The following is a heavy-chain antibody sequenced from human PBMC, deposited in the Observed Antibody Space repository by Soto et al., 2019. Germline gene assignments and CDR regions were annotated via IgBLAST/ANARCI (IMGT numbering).Heavy chain of an antibody. CDR2: IYSGGST. Sequence: GGSLRLSCAASGFTVSSNYMSWVRQAPGKGLEWVSVIYSGGSTYYADSVKGRFTISRDNSKSTLYLQMNSLRAEDTAVYYCARGGYYYYGMDVWGQGTTVTVSS. CDR1: GFTVSSNY. J-gene: IGHJ6*02. CDR3: ARGGYYYYGMDV. V-gene: IGHV3-53*01.